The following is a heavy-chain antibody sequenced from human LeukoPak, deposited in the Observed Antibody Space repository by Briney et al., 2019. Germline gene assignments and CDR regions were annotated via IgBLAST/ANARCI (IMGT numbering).Heavy chain of an antibody. CDR1: GFTFSNYA. D-gene: IGHD2-8*01. J-gene: IGHJ4*02. V-gene: IGHV3-30-3*01. Sequence: GGSLRLPCAVSGFTFSNYAMHWVRQAPGKGLEWVAVISYDGSNKYYADSVKGRFTISRDNSKNTLYLQMNSLRAEDTAVYYCARDGFPDAPVDYWGQGTLVTVSS. CDR2: ISYDGSNK. CDR3: ARDGFPDAPVDY.